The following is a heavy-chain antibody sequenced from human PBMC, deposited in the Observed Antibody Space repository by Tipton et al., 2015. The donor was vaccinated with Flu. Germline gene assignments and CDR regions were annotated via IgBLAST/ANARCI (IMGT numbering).Heavy chain of an antibody. V-gene: IGHV1-58*01. Sequence: QLVQSGAEVKKPGTSVKVSCKASGFGFSSSAVQWVRQARGQRLEWIGWIVVATGNTNYAQKFQERVAITSDMSTAYMELSSLRSDDTAVYYCAAVDLRYGGNSVQYFDLWGRGTLVAVSS. CDR1: GFGFSSSA. J-gene: IGHJ2*01. CDR3: AAVDLRYGGNSVQYFDL. D-gene: IGHD4-23*01. CDR2: IVVATGNT.